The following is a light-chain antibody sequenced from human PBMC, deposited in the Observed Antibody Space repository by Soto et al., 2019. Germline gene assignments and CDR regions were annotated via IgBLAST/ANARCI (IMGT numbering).Light chain of an antibody. Sequence: DIQMTQSPSSLSASIGDRVTIACRASQGIGTYLAWYQQKPGKVLKVLIYGATALHSGVPSRFSGSGSGAEFTLTITNVQPEDVATYYCQNYYSAPETFGQGTKVDIK. CDR2: GAT. CDR3: QNYYSAPET. J-gene: IGKJ1*01. CDR1: QGIGTY. V-gene: IGKV1-27*01.